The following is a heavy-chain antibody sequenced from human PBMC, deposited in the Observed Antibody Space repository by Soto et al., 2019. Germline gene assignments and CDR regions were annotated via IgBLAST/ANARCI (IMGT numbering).Heavy chain of an antibody. Sequence: GASVKVSCKASGYTFTSYDIYWVRQATGQGLEWMGWMNPNTGNSGYAQKFQGRVTMTSDTSISTAQMELSSLRSEDTAVYYCARRAETNGWNGFGADKYYFDFWGQGTLVTVSS. J-gene: IGHJ4*02. CDR2: MNPNTGNS. D-gene: IGHD1-1*01. V-gene: IGHV1-8*01. CDR3: ARRAETNGWNGFGADKYYFDF. CDR1: GYTFTSYD.